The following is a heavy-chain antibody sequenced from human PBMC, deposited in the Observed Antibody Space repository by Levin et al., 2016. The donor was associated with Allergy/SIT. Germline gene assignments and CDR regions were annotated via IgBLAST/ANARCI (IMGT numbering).Heavy chain of an antibody. CDR1: GFTFNNYA. V-gene: IGHV3-30*09. J-gene: IGHJ4*02. D-gene: IGHD5/OR15-5a*01. Sequence: GESLKISCAASGFTFNNYALHWVRQTPDMGLEWVALISFDGVDKEYADSVKGRFAISRDNSKNTLYLQMDTLRPEDTAVYYCARDHGWEGSTILLRGVLDYWGQGTLVTVSS. CDR3: ARDHGWEGSTILLRGVLDY. CDR2: ISFDGVDK.